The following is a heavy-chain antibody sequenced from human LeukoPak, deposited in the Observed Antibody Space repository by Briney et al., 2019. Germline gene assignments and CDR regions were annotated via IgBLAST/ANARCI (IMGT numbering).Heavy chain of an antibody. Sequence: ASVKVSCRASGYTFTSYGISWVRQAPGQGLEWMGWISAYNGNTNYAQKLQGRVTMTTDTSTSTAYMELRSLRSDDTAVYYCARIDYGDYLGDYWGQGTLVTVSS. D-gene: IGHD4-17*01. CDR3: ARIDYGDYLGDY. V-gene: IGHV1-18*04. CDR2: ISAYNGNT. CDR1: GYTFTSYG. J-gene: IGHJ4*02.